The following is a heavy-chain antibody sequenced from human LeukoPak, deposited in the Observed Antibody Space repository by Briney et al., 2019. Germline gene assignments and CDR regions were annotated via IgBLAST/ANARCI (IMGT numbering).Heavy chain of an antibody. CDR3: AREVVAAAGTVDY. V-gene: IGHV3-23*01. J-gene: IGHJ4*02. CDR1: GFTFSSYA. D-gene: IGHD6-13*01. CDR2: ISGIVIST. Sequence: PGGSLRLSCAASGFTFSSYAMSWVRQAPGQGLEWVSAISGIVISTYYADSVKGRFTISRDNSKNTLYLQMNSLRAEDTAVYYCAREVVAAAGTVDYWGQGTLVTVSS.